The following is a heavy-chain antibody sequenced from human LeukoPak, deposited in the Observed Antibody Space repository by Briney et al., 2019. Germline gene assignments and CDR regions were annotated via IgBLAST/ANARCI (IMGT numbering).Heavy chain of an antibody. Sequence: SETLSPTCAVYGGSFSGYSWSWIRQPPGKGLEWIGEINHSGSTNYNPSLKSRVTISVDTSKNQFSLKLSSVTAADTAVYYCARGGYSYGHYYYYYYMDVWGKGTTVTVSS. J-gene: IGHJ6*03. CDR3: ARGGYSYGHYYYYYYMDV. CDR2: INHSGST. D-gene: IGHD5-18*01. V-gene: IGHV4-34*01. CDR1: GGSFSGYS.